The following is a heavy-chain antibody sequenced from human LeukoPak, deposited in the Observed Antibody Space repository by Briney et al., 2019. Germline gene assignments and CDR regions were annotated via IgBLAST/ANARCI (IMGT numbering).Heavy chain of an antibody. D-gene: IGHD4-17*01. CDR3: AKVADDYGDYDWFDP. CDR2: ISGNGGST. V-gene: IGHV3-23*01. Sequence: GGSLRLSCAASGFTFSSYAMSWVRQAPGKGLEWVSAISGNGGSTYYADSVKGRFTISRDNSKNTLYLQMNSLRAEDTAVYYCAKVADDYGDYDWFDPWGQGTLVTVSS. J-gene: IGHJ5*02. CDR1: GFTFSSYA.